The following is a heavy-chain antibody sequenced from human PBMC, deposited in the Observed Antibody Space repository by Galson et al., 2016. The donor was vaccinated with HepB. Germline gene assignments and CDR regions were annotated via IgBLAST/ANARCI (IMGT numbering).Heavy chain of an antibody. CDR3: ARDRGSAAGFDY. CDR1: GGSVSNYY. J-gene: IGHJ4*02. D-gene: IGHD6-13*01. V-gene: IGHV4-59*02. CDR2: SRYSGSS. Sequence: LSLTCTVSGGSVSNYYWSWSRQPPGTGLEGMAYSRYSGSSNQNPSLKSRVTISVDTSKNQFSLQLRSVTAVDTAVYYCARDRGSAAGFDYWGQGTLVTVSS.